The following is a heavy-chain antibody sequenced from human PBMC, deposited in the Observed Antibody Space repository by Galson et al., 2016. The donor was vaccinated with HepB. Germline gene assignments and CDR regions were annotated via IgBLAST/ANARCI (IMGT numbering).Heavy chain of an antibody. Sequence: AASGFTFSSYWMNWVRQAPGKGLEWVAIIKQDGSAKYYVDSLKGRFTISRDNAKNSLFLQMSSLRPEDTAVYYCALGQGFLADSWGQGTLVTVSS. J-gene: IGHJ4*02. V-gene: IGHV3-7*05. CDR3: ALGQGFLADS. CDR2: IKQDGSAK. CDR1: GFTFSSYW.